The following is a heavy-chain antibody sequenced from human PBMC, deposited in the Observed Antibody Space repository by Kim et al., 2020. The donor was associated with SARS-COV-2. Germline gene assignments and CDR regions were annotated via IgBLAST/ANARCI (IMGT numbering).Heavy chain of an antibody. CDR2: T. Sequence: TRYAQKFWGGVTVTRDTSTSTLYMEWTSLRSEDTAVYYCAREGESLKHFDYWGQGTLVTVSS. CDR3: AREGESLKHFDY. J-gene: IGHJ4*02. V-gene: IGHV1-46*01. D-gene: IGHD3-16*01.